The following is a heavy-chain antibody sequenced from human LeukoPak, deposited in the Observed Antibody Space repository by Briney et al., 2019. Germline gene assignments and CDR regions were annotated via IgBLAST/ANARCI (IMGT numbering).Heavy chain of an antibody. D-gene: IGHD6-25*01. V-gene: IGHV4-39*01. Sequence: SETLSLTCAVSGASISSNNWWSWVRQAPGKGLEWIGSIYYSGSTYYNPSLKSRVTISVDTSNNQFSLKLSSVTAADTAVYYCARQVGMTAAAVHDPWGQGTLVTVSS. CDR3: ARQVGMTAAAVHDP. CDR2: IYYSGST. J-gene: IGHJ5*02. CDR1: GASISSNNW.